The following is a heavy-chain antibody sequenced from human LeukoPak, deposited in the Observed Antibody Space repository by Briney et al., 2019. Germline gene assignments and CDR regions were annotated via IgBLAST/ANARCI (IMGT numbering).Heavy chain of an antibody. CDR3: ARAAGYNWNDGYAFDI. CDR1: GFTFSSYE. V-gene: IGHV3-21*01. J-gene: IGHJ3*02. Sequence: GGSLRLSCAASGFTFSSYEMNWVRQAPGKGLEWVSSISSSSSYIYYADSVKGRFTISRDNAKNSLYLQMNSLRAEDTAVYYCARAAGYNWNDGYAFDIWGQGTMVTVSS. CDR2: ISSSSSYI. D-gene: IGHD1-20*01.